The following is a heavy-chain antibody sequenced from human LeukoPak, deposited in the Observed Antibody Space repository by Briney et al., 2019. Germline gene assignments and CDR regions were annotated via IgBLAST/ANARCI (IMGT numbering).Heavy chain of an antibody. Sequence: SETLSLTCTVSGGSISNYYWNWIRQPPGKGLEWIGFIYSSGTTNYNPSLKSRLSMSVDTSKNQFSLKLSSVTAADTAVYYCARRAGAFDIWGQGTMVTVSS. CDR1: GGSISNYY. CDR3: ARRAGAFDI. CDR2: IYSSGTT. J-gene: IGHJ3*02. V-gene: IGHV4-4*07.